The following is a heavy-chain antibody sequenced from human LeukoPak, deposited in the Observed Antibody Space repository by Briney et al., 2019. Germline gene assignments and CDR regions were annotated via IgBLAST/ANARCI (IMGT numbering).Heavy chain of an antibody. CDR3: ATYCSGGSCYGVDY. J-gene: IGHJ4*02. D-gene: IGHD2-15*01. Sequence: ASVKVSCKVSGYTLTELSMHWVRQAPGKGLEWMGGFDPEDGETIYAQKFQGRVTMTEDTSTDTAYMGLSSLRSEDTAVYYCATYCSGGSCYGVDYWGQGTLVTVSS. CDR1: GYTLTELS. CDR2: FDPEDGET. V-gene: IGHV1-24*01.